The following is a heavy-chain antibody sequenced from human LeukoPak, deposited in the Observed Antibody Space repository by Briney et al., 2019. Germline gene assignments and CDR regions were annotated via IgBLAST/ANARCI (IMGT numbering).Heavy chain of an antibody. Sequence: ASVKVSCKTSGYTFTGYYKHWVRQAPGQGLEWMGWINPNSGGTNYAQKLQGRVTMTTATSTSTAYMELRSLRSEDMAVYYCARDFEGSAAGSHPLAYWGQGTLVTVSS. J-gene: IGHJ4*02. CDR2: INPNSGGT. D-gene: IGHD6-13*01. CDR3: ARDFEGSAAGSHPLAY. V-gene: IGHV1-2*02. CDR1: GYTFTGYY.